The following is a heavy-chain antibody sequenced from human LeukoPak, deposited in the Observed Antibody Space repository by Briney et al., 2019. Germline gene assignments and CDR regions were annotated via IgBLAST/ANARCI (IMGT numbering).Heavy chain of an antibody. CDR1: GDSVSSNSAA. D-gene: IGHD6-19*01. CDR2: TYYRSKWYN. J-gene: IGHJ6*03. CDR3: ARDRGWGSRYYYYYMDV. Sequence: SQTLSLTCAISGDSVSSNSAAWNWIRQSPSRGLEWLGRTYYRSKWYNDYAVSVKSRITINPDTSKNQFPLQLNSVTPEDTAVYYCARDRGWGSRYYYYYMDVWGKGTTVTVSS. V-gene: IGHV6-1*01.